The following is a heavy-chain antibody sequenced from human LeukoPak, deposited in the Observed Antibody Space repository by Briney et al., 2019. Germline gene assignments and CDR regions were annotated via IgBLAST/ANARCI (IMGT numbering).Heavy chain of an antibody. CDR2: INHSGST. CDR3: ARGDAEMATIGDAFDI. D-gene: IGHD5-24*01. V-gene: IGHV4-39*07. CDR1: GGSISSGSYY. J-gene: IGHJ3*02. Sequence: SQTLSLTCTVSGGSISSGSYYWSWIRQPPGKGLEWIGEINHSGSTNYNPSLKSRVTISVDTSKNQSSLKLSSVTAADTAVYYCARGDAEMATIGDAFDIWGQGTMVTVSS.